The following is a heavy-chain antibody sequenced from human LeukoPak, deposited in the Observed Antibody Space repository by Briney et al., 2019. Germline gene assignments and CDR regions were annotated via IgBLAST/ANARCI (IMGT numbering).Heavy chain of an antibody. CDR2: IYGTGST. J-gene: IGHJ5*02. Sequence: SETLSLTYTVSGDSLSKNYYCGWIRQPPGKGLEWIGRIYGTGSTSYNPSLMNRVTTSVDTSKNQFSLKLSSVTAADTAVYYCARDTSLSGWFDPWGQGTLVTVSS. CDR3: ARDTSLSGWFDP. D-gene: IGHD3-10*01. V-gene: IGHV4-38-2*02. CDR1: GDSLSKNYY.